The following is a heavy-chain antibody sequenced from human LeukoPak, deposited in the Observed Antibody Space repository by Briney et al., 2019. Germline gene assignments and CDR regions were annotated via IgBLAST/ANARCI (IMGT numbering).Heavy chain of an antibody. Sequence: GGSLRLSCAASGFTFSDYYMSWIRQAPGKGLEWVAYISSSGRVTYYADSVKGRFTISRDNAKNLLYLQMNSLTAEDTAVYYCARDEYHDILTPFDYWGQGALVTVSS. D-gene: IGHD3-9*01. J-gene: IGHJ4*02. V-gene: IGHV3-11*01. CDR3: ARDEYHDILTPFDY. CDR2: ISSSGRVT. CDR1: GFTFSDYY.